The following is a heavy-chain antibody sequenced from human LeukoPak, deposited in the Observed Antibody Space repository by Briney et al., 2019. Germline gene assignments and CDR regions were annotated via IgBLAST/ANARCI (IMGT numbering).Heavy chain of an antibody. CDR1: GFTYSSYA. J-gene: IGHJ4*02. V-gene: IGHV3-30-3*01. Sequence: GGSLRLSCAASGFTYSSYAMHWVRQAPGKGLEWVAVISYDGSNKYYADSVKGRFTISRDNSKNTLYLQMNSLRAEDTAVYYCARVSQTAFGSGDYWGQGTLVTVSP. CDR2: ISYDGSNK. CDR3: ARVSQTAFGSGDY. D-gene: IGHD3-10*01.